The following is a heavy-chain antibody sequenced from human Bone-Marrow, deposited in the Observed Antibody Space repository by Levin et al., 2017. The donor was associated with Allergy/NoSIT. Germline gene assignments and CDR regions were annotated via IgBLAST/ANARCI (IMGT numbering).Heavy chain of an antibody. CDR2: ISGSATII. CDR3: ARVTRCGGDCYFLDY. V-gene: IGHV3-11*01. D-gene: IGHD2-21*01. CDR1: GFTFSDYY. Sequence: PGGSLRLSCAASGFTFSDYYMTWIRQAPGKGLEWVSYISGSATIIYYADSVKGRFTISRDNAKNSLYLQMNSLRAEDTAVYYCARVTRCGGDCYFLDYWGQGTLVTVSS. J-gene: IGHJ4*02.